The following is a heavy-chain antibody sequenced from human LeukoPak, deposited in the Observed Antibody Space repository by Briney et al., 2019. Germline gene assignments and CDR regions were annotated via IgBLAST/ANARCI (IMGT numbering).Heavy chain of an antibody. V-gene: IGHV3-9*01. D-gene: IGHD5-18*01. CDR2: ISWNSGSI. Sequence: GGSLRLSCAASGFTFDDYAMHWVRQAPGKGLEWVSGISWNSGSIVYADPVKGRFTISRDNAKNSLYLQMNSLRAEDTALYYCAKEGSYGYPVIDYWGQGTLVTVSS. CDR1: GFTFDDYA. CDR3: AKEGSYGYPVIDY. J-gene: IGHJ4*02.